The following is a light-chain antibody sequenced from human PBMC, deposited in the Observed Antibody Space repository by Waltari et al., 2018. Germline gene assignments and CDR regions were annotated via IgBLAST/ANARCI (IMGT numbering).Light chain of an antibody. J-gene: IGLJ3*02. CDR2: EVI. Sequence: QSALTQPPSVSGSPGQSVTISCTGTNSDVGSHDRVSWFQQFPGTAPKLLIYEVINPPSGVPERFSASKSGNTASLTISGLQGEDEGDYYCISFTTTSTWVFGGGTKVTVL. CDR1: NSDVGSHDR. V-gene: IGLV2-18*02. CDR3: ISFTTTSTWV.